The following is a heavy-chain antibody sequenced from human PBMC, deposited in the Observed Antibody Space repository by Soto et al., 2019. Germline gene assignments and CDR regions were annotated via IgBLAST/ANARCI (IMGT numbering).Heavy chain of an antibody. V-gene: IGHV3-7*01. CDR3: ARAGRRYYYYYMDV. Sequence: GGSLRLSCAASGFTFSSYWMSWVRQAPGKGLEWVANIKQDGSEKYYVDSVKGRFTISRDNAKNSLYLQMNSLRAEDTAVYYCARAGRRYYYYYMDVWGKGTTVTVSS. CDR1: GFTFSSYW. CDR2: IKQDGSEK. J-gene: IGHJ6*03.